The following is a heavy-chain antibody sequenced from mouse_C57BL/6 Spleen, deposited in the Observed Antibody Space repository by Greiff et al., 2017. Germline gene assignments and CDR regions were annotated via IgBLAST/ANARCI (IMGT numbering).Heavy chain of an antibody. CDR2: FYPGSGSI. Sequence: VQLQQSGAGLVKPGASVKLSCKASGSTFTEYTIPWVKQGSGQGLEWVGWFYPGSGSIKYNEKFKDKATLTADNASSTVDMELRRLTSEDAAVDVWARQEPYSAGYADWFAYWGQGTLVTVSA. CDR3: ARQEPYSAGYADWFAY. V-gene: IGHV1-62-2*01. D-gene: IGHD3-2*02. CDR1: GSTFTEYT. J-gene: IGHJ3*01.